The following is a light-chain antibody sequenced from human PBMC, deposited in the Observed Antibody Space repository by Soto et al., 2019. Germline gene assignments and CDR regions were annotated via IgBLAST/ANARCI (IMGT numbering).Light chain of an antibody. CDR2: GAS. CDR3: QQYVSSPRT. V-gene: IGKV3-20*01. CDR1: QIVYNGY. J-gene: IGKJ1*01. Sequence: ENVLTQSPGTLSLSPGESATLSCRASQIVYNGYLAWYQQKPGQPPSLLIFGASTRASGVPDRFSGSESGTDFTLTINRLQPEDFAVYYCQQYVSSPRTFGQGTRVEIK.